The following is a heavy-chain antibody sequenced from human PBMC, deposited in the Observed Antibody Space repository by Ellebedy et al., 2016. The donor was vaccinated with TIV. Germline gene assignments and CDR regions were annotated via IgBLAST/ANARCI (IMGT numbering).Heavy chain of an antibody. J-gene: IGHJ4*02. D-gene: IGHD5-18*01. V-gene: IGHV5-51*01. CDR1: GYSFTSYW. Sequence: GESLKISCKGSGYSFTSYWIGWVRQMPGKGLDWMGIIFPGDPDPGDSGIRYSPSFQGQVTISADKSISVAYLQWSSLKSPDTAIYYCARRPSRSARSGYNAGGFIDYWGQGTPVTVSS. CDR2: IFPGDPDPGDSGI. CDR3: ARRPSRSARSGYNAGGFIDY.